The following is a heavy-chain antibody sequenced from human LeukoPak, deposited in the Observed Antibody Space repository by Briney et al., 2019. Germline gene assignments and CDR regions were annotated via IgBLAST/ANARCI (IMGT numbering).Heavy chain of an antibody. CDR3: ARPMHIVVPYMDV. J-gene: IGHJ6*03. D-gene: IGHD2-21*01. Sequence: PGGSLRLSCAASGFSFSSYEMNWVRQAPGKGLEWVSYISSGVGTIYYADSVKGRFTVSRDNAKSSLSLQMDSLRAEDTAVYYCARPMHIVVPYMDVWGKGTTVTVSS. CDR1: GFSFSSYE. CDR2: ISSGVGTI. V-gene: IGHV3-48*03.